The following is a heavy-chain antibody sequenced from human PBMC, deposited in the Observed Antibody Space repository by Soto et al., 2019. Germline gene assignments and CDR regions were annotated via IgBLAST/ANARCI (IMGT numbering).Heavy chain of an antibody. D-gene: IGHD1-1*01. V-gene: IGHV1-46*01. J-gene: IGHJ3*02. CDR1: GYTFTSYY. CDR2: INPSGGST. Sequence: ASVKVSCKASGYTFTSYYMHWVRQTPGQGLEWMGIINPSGGSTSYAQKFQGRVTMTRDTSTSTVYMELSSLRSEDTAVYYCASLESGPRLAFDIWGQGTMVTVSS. CDR3: ASLESGPRLAFDI.